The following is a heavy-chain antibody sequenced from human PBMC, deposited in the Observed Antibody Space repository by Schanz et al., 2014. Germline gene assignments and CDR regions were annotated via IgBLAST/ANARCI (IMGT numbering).Heavy chain of an antibody. Sequence: VHLVESGGGVVQPGRSLRLSCTVSGFTVNNYAMNWVRQAPGKGLEWVSDISDSGDSTHYADSVKGRFTISRDNAKNALFLQMNRLRAEDTALYYCARDSGSSSWYASDYWGQGTLVTVSS. CDR2: ISDSGDST. J-gene: IGHJ4*02. CDR3: ARDSGSSSWYASDY. V-gene: IGHV3-23*04. D-gene: IGHD6-13*01. CDR1: GFTVNNYA.